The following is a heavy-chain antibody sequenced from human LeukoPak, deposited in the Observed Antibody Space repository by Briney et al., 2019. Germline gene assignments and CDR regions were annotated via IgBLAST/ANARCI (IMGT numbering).Heavy chain of an antibody. CDR2: ISGNGGST. V-gene: IGHV3-23*01. Sequence: GGSLRLSCAASGFTFSSYAMSWVRQAPGKGLEWVSAISGNGGSTYYADSVKGRFTISRDNSKNTLYMQMNSLRAEDTAVYYCAKGRQQLVYYYYYMDVWGKGTTVTVSS. CDR1: GFTFSSYA. D-gene: IGHD6-13*01. J-gene: IGHJ6*03. CDR3: AKGRQQLVYYYYYMDV.